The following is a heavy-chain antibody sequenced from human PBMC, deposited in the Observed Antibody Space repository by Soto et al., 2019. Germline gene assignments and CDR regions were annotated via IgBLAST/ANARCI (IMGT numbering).Heavy chain of an antibody. Sequence: EVQLVESGGGLIQPGGSLRLSCAVSGFTVSNHYMSWVRQAPGKGLEGVSVIYSGGYTAYGDSVKGRFTISRDNSKNTLSLQMKWLWAAVRAVFFRATPPGGGGYWGQGTLVTVSS. J-gene: IGHJ4*02. CDR1: GFTVSNHY. D-gene: IGHD3-10*01. CDR2: IYSGGYT. CDR3: ATPPGGGGY. V-gene: IGHV3-53*01.